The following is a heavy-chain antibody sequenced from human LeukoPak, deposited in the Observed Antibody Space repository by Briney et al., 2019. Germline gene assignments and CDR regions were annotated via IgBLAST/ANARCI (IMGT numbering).Heavy chain of an antibody. D-gene: IGHD3-16*01. CDR1: GFTVSSHY. J-gene: IGHJ4*02. V-gene: IGHV3-53*04. Sequence: GGSLRLSCAASGFTVSSHYMSWVRQAPGEGLEWVSVIYTGGTTYYADSVKGRFTISRHNSKNTVYLQMSSLRAEDTAVYYCARGGGPFPFDSWGQGALVTVSS. CDR3: ARGGGPFPFDS. CDR2: IYTGGTT.